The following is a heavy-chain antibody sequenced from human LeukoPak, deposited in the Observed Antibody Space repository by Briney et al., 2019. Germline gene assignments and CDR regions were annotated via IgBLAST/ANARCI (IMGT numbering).Heavy chain of an antibody. CDR2: TYSGGNT. CDR3: ARGIGSQLRSGWFDP. J-gene: IGHJ5*02. V-gene: IGHV3-66*01. D-gene: IGHD3-3*01. CDR1: GFTVSSNY. Sequence: GGSLRLSCAASGFTVSSNYVSWVRQAPGKGLECISVTYSGGNTYYADSVEGRFTMSRDNSKNTLYLKMNSLRAEDTAVYYCARGIGSQLRSGWFDPWGQGTLVTVSS.